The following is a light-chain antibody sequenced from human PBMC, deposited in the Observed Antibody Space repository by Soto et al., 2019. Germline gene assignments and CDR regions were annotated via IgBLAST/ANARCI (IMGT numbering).Light chain of an antibody. CDR3: QQYNSYALT. Sequence: DIQMTQSPSTLSASVGDRVTITCRARQSISSWLAWYQQKPGKAPKLLIYKAYSLESGVPSRFSGSGAGTEFTLTISSLQSDDFATYYCQQYNSYALTFGGGTKVEIK. J-gene: IGKJ4*01. V-gene: IGKV1-5*03. CDR2: KAY. CDR1: QSISSW.